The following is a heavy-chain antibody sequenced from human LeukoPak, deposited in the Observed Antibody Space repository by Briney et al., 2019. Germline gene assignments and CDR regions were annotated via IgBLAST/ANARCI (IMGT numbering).Heavy chain of an antibody. CDR2: VRTSGST. V-gene: IGHV4-4*07. CDR3: ARDLYGDYGVFDY. CDR1: GGSISDYY. J-gene: IGHJ4*02. Sequence: SETLSLTCTASGGSISDYYWSWIRQPAGKGLEWIGRVRTSGSTNYNPSLKSRVTMSVDTSKNQFSLRLSTVTAADTAVYYCARDLYGDYGVFDYWGQGTLVTVSS. D-gene: IGHD4-17*01.